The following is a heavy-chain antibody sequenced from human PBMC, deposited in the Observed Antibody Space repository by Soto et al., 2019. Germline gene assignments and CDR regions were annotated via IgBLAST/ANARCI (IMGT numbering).Heavy chain of an antibody. V-gene: IGHV3-48*03. CDR3: ARGAYCSGGSCRHGGYY. Sequence: GGSLRLSCAASGFTFSSYEMNWVRQAPGKGLEWVSYISSSGNTIYYADSVKGRFTISRDNAKNSLYLQMNSLRAEDTAVYYCARGAYCSGGSCRHGGYYWGQGTLVTVSS. D-gene: IGHD2-15*01. CDR1: GFTFSSYE. J-gene: IGHJ4*02. CDR2: ISSSGNTI.